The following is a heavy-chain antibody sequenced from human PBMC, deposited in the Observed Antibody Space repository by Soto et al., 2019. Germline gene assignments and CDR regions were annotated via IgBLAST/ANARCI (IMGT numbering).Heavy chain of an antibody. CDR2: IIPIFGTA. CDR3: ARHLCSSTSCYLYYYYYGMDV. J-gene: IGHJ6*02. Sequence: QVQLVQSGAEVKKPGCWVKVSCKASGGTFSSYAISWVRQAPGHGLEWMGGIIPIFGTANYAQKFQGRVTITADKSTRTAYMELSSLRSEDTAVYYCARHLCSSTSCYLYYYYYGMDVWGQGTTVTVSS. V-gene: IGHV1-69*06. CDR1: GGTFSSYA. D-gene: IGHD2-2*01.